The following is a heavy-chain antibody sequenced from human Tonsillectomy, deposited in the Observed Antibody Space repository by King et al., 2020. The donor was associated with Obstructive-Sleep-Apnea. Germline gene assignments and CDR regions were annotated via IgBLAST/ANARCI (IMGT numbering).Heavy chain of an antibody. J-gene: IGHJ4*02. CDR1: GFTFSSYS. V-gene: IGHV3-21*01. CDR3: VLGRVRCSGGTCYPLFDY. Sequence: VESGGGLVKPGGSLRLSCAASGFTFSSYSMNWVRQAPGKGLEWVSFISSSSSYIYYADSVKGRFTISRDNAKNSLYLQMNSLRAEDTAGYYCVLGRVRCSGGTCYPLFDYWGQGTLVTVSS. CDR2: ISSSSSYI. D-gene: IGHD2-15*01.